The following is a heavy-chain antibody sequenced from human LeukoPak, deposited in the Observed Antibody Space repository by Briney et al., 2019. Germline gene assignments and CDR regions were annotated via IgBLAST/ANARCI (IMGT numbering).Heavy chain of an antibody. D-gene: IGHD2-2*01. CDR3: ARDPLGYCSSTSCPIDYYYGMDV. Sequence: GGSLRLSCAASGFTFSNYWMSWVRQAPGKGLEWVANIKEDGSGKYYVDSVKGRFTISRDNAKNSLYLQMNSLRAEDTAVYYCARDPLGYCSSTSCPIDYYYGMDVWGQGTTVTVSS. CDR1: GFTFSNYW. J-gene: IGHJ6*02. CDR2: IKEDGSGK. V-gene: IGHV3-7*01.